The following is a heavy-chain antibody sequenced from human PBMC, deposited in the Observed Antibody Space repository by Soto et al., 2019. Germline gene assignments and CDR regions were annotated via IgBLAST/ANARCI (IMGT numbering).Heavy chain of an antibody. V-gene: IGHV1-18*01. Sequence: QVQLVQSGPEVKNPGASVKVSCKASGYTFKNYGIKWVRQAPGQGLEWVGWITTYNGNRYSAEKFQGRVTMTTDTSTSTTYRGPKSRTYDETVVYYCARDAQPNGVAADGASDYWGQGTLVTVSS. D-gene: IGHD6-19*01. J-gene: IGHJ4*02. CDR3: ARDAQPNGVAADGASDY. CDR2: ITTYNGNR. CDR1: GYTFKNYG.